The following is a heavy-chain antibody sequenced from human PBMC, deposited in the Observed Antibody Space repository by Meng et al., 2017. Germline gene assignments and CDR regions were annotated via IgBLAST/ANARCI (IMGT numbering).Heavy chain of an antibody. J-gene: IGHJ4*02. V-gene: IGHV4-4*02. CDR2: IYHSRRT. D-gene: IGHD2-15*01. CDR3: ARWSIYCSGGSCYSFDY. Sequence: VPLPGAGPGPVKPSGTLPPPCAVSGGSSSSSNGWSWVRQPPGKGLEGIGEIYHSRRTNYNPSLKSRVTISVDKSKNQFSLKLSSVTAADTAVYYCARWSIYCSGGSCYSFDYWGQGTLVTVSS. CDR1: GGSSSSSNG.